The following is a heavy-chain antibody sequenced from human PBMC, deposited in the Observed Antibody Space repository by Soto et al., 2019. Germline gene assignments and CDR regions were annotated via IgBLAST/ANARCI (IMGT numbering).Heavy chain of an antibody. CDR2: ISYDGSNK. D-gene: IGHD3-10*01. J-gene: IGHJ6*02. Sequence: GGSLRLSCAASGFTFSSYGMHWVRQAPGKGLEWVAVISYDGSNKYYADSVKGRFTISRDNSKNTLYLQMNSLRAEDTAVYYCAKGPGRAVDGSWTYSYYYGMDVWGQGTTVTVSS. CDR3: AKGPGRAVDGSWTYSYYYGMDV. CDR1: GFTFSSYG. V-gene: IGHV3-30*18.